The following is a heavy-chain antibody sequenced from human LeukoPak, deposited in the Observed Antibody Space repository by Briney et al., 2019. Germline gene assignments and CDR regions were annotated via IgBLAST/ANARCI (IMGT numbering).Heavy chain of an antibody. CDR1: GFTFSSYR. D-gene: IGHD3-3*01. CDR2: IKQDGSEK. J-gene: IGHJ4*02. Sequence: GGSLRLSCAASGFTFSSYRVSWVRQAPGKGLEWVANIKQDGSEKYYVDSVKGRFTISRDNAKNSLYLQMNSLRAEDTAVYYCARCHYDFWSGYSGRYYFDYWGQGTLVTVSS. CDR3: ARCHYDFWSGYSGRYYFDY. V-gene: IGHV3-7*01.